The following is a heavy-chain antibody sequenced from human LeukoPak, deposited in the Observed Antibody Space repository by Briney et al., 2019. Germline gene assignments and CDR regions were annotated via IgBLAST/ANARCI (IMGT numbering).Heavy chain of an antibody. Sequence: WASLKVSCKASGYTFTGYYMHWVRHAPGQGLEWMGWINPNSGGTNYAQKFQGRVTMTRDTSISTAYMELSRLRSDDTAVYYCARSPQSYSWFDPWGQGTLVTVSS. CDR3: ARSPQSYSWFDP. CDR2: INPNSGGT. D-gene: IGHD1-26*01. V-gene: IGHV1-2*02. J-gene: IGHJ5*02. CDR1: GYTFTGYY.